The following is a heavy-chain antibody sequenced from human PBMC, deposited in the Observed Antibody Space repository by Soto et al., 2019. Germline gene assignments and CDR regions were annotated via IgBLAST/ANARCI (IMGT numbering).Heavy chain of an antibody. V-gene: IGHV3-33*01. CDR2: IWYDGSNK. CDR1: GFTFSSYG. J-gene: IGHJ5*02. CDR3: ARTNTYNWFDT. Sequence: HPGGSLRLSCAASGFTFSSYGMHWVRQAPGKGLEWVAVIWYDGSNKYYADSVKGRFTISRDNSKNTLYLQMNSLRAEDTAVYYCARTNTYNWFDTWGQGTLVTVSS. D-gene: IGHD2-21*01.